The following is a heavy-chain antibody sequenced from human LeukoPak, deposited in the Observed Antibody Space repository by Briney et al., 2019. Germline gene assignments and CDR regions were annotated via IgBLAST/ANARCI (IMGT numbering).Heavy chain of an antibody. Sequence: PGGSLRLSCAASGFSFSSYAMSWVRQAPGKGLEWVGRIKSKTDGGTTDYAAPVKGRFTISRDDSKNTLYLQMNSLKTEDTAVYYCTTHRYSGSYGGAFAIWGQGTMVTVSS. CDR2: IKSKTDGGTT. CDR1: GFSFSSYA. V-gene: IGHV3-15*01. D-gene: IGHD1-26*01. J-gene: IGHJ3*02. CDR3: TTHRYSGSYGGAFAI.